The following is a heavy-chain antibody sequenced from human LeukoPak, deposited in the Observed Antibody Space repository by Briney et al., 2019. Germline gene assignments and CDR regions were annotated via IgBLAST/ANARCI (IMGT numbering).Heavy chain of an antibody. CDR1: GGTFSSYA. D-gene: IGHD2-2*01. CDR3: ARVGYCSSTSCRSKGVNNWFDP. J-gene: IGHJ5*02. CDR2: IIPILGIA. Sequence: SSVKVSCKASGGTFSSYAISWVRQAPGQGLEWMGRIIPILGIANYAQKFQGRGTITADKSTSTAYMEVSSLRSEDTAVYYCARVGYCSSTSCRSKGVNNWFDPWGQGTLVTVSS. V-gene: IGHV1-69*04.